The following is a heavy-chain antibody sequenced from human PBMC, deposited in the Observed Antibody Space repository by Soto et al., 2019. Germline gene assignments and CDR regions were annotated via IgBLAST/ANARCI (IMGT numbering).Heavy chain of an antibody. D-gene: IGHD1-1*01. CDR2: IYPGDSDT. CDR3: ARTTRMFNWFDP. V-gene: IGHV5-51*01. CDR1: GYSFTSYW. J-gene: IGHJ5*02. Sequence: GESLKISCKGSGYSFTSYWIAWVRQMPGKGLEWMGIIYPGDSDTKYSPSFQGQVTFSADKSTSTAYLQWSSLKASDTAIYYCARTTRMFNWFDPWGQGTLVTVSS.